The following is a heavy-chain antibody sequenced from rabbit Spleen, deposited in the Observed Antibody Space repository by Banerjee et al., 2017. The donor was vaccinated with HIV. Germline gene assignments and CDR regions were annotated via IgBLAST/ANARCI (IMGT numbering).Heavy chain of an antibody. J-gene: IGHJ4*01. CDR3: ATYVDYDGAFNL. CDR2: VNIVTGKS. Sequence: EQLEESGGGLVKPEGSLTLTCKASGVSFSDKDVMCWVRQTPGKGLEWIACVNIVTGKSVYASWAKGRFIMSRTSSTTVTLQMTSLTVADTATYFCATYVDYDGAFNLWGPGTLVPVS. CDR1: GVSFSDKDV. D-gene: IGHD2-1*01. V-gene: IGHV1S45*01.